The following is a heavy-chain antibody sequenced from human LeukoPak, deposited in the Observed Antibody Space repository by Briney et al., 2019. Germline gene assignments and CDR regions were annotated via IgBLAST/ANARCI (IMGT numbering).Heavy chain of an antibody. CDR2: IYYSGST. D-gene: IGHD2-2*01. V-gene: IGHV4-39*01. CDR1: GGSISRSSYY. CDR3: ASWGIVVWHYMDV. J-gene: IGHJ6*03. Sequence: PSETLSLTCTVSGGSISRSSYYWGWIRQPPGKGPEWIGSIYYSGSTYYNPSLKSRVTISVDTSKNQFSLKLSSVTAADTAVYYCASWGIVVWHYMDVWGKGTTVTVSS.